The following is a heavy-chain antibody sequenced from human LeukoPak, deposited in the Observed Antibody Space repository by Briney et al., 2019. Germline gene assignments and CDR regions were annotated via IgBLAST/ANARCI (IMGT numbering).Heavy chain of an antibody. CDR3: ARLVCGGDCYSDY. D-gene: IGHD2-21*02. Sequence: AETLSLTCAVYGGSFSGYYWSWIRRPPGKGLEWIGEINHSGSTNYNPSLKSRVTISVDTSKNQFSLKLSSVTAADTAVYYCARLVCGGDCYSDYWGQGTLVTVSS. V-gene: IGHV4-34*01. J-gene: IGHJ4*02. CDR1: GGSFSGYY. CDR2: INHSGST.